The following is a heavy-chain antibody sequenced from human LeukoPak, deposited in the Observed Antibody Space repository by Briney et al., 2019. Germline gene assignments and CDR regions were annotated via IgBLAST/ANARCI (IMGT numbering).Heavy chain of an antibody. Sequence: GASVKVSCKASGYTFTSYHMHWVRQAPGQGLEWMGIINPSGGSTSYAQKFQGRVAMTRDTSTSTVYMELSSLRSEDTAVYYCARGPYSSSFPSPFDYWGQGTLVTVSS. CDR1: GYTFTSYH. CDR2: INPSGGST. V-gene: IGHV1-46*01. J-gene: IGHJ4*02. D-gene: IGHD6-13*01. CDR3: ARGPYSSSFPSPFDY.